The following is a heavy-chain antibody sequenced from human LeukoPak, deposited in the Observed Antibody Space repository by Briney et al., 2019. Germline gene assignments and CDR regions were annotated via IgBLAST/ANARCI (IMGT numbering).Heavy chain of an antibody. J-gene: IGHJ4*02. CDR3: ARESAVAGHSFDY. CDR2: ISGSGGST. Sequence: PGGSLRLSCAASGFTFSSYAMSWVRQAPGKGLEWVSAISGSGGSTYYADSVKGRFTISRDNSKNTLYLQMNSLRAEDTAVYDCARESAVAGHSFDYWGQGTLVTVSS. V-gene: IGHV3-23*01. D-gene: IGHD6-19*01. CDR1: GFTFSSYA.